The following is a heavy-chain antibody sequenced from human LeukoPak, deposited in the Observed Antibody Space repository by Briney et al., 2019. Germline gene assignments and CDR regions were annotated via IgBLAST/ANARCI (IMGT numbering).Heavy chain of an antibody. V-gene: IGHV4-59*01. CDR2: IYYSGST. J-gene: IGHJ5*02. D-gene: IGHD3-10*01. CDR3: ARIYGRPPRFDP. Sequence: SETLSLTCSVSGGSISSYYWSWIRQPPGKELEWIGYIYYSGSTNYNPSLKSRVTISVDTSKHQFSLKLSSVTAADTAVYYCARIYGRPPRFDPWGQGTLVTVSS. CDR1: GGSISSYY.